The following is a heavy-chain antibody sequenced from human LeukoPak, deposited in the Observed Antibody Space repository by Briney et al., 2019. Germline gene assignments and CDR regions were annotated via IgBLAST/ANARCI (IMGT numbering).Heavy chain of an antibody. CDR1: GFTFSSYS. Sequence: GGSLRLSCAASGFTFSSYSMNWVRQAPGKGLEWVSSISSSSSYIYYADSVKGRFTISRDSAKNSLYLQMNSLRAEDTAVYYCARGRRIAAAGLYYFDYWGQGTLVTVSS. CDR2: ISSSSSYI. D-gene: IGHD6-13*01. V-gene: IGHV3-21*01. CDR3: ARGRRIAAAGLYYFDY. J-gene: IGHJ4*02.